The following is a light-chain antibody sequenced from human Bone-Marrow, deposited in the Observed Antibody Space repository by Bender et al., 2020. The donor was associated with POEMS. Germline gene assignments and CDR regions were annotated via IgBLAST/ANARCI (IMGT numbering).Light chain of an antibody. J-gene: IGLJ1*01. CDR2: AVS. CDR1: SGDVGGYNS. CDR3: SSFTSSITYV. Sequence: QSALTQPASVSWSPGQSITISCSGTSGDVGGYNSVSWYQQHPGKVPKLLIHAVSSRPSGVSSRFSDSKSGNTASLTISGLQTEDEADYYCSSFTSSITYVFGTGTKVTVL. V-gene: IGLV2-14*03.